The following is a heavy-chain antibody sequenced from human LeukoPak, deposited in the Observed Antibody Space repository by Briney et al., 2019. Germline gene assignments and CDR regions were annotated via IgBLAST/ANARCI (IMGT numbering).Heavy chain of an antibody. CDR2: MNPNSGNT. D-gene: IGHD4-17*01. V-gene: IGHV1-8*03. CDR1: GYTFTSYD. J-gene: IGHJ5*02. Sequence: ASVKVSCKASGYTFTSYDINWVRQATGQGLEWMGWMNPNSGNTGYAQKFQGRVTITRNTSISTAYMELSSLRSEDTAVYYCAREGGTTVTTEFDPWGQGTLVTVSS. CDR3: AREGGTTVTTEFDP.